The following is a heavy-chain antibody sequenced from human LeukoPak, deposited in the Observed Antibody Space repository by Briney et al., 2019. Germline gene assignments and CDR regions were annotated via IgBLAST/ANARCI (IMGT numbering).Heavy chain of an antibody. V-gene: IGHV1-69*04. D-gene: IGHD4-17*01. CDR1: GGTFSSYA. CDR2: IIPILGIA. CDR3: AQNYGDSTSNWFDP. J-gene: IGHJ5*02. Sequence: SVKVSCKASGGTFSSYAIRWVRQAPGQGLEWIGRIIPILGIANYAQKFQGRVTITADKSTSTAYMELSSLRSEDTAVYYCAQNYGDSTSNWFDPWGQGTLVTVSS.